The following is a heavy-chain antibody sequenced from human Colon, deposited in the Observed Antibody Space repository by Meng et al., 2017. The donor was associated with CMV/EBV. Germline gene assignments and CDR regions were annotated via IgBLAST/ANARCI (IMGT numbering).Heavy chain of an antibody. Sequence: ASGFPFGRCARPWVRQVPGKGLGRFSAISAGGDSTYYADSVRGRFTISRDNSKNTLYLQMNSLRAEDTAVYYCAKNLGIGGRTPFDYWGRGTLVTVSS. V-gene: IGHV3-23*01. CDR2: ISAGGDST. CDR3: AKNLGIGGRTPFDY. J-gene: IGHJ4*02. D-gene: IGHD3-16*01. CDR1: GFPFGRCA.